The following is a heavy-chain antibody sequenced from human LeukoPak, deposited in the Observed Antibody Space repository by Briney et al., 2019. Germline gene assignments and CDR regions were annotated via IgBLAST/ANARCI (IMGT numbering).Heavy chain of an antibody. V-gene: IGHV4-39*01. J-gene: IGHJ6*03. CDR1: GGSLSSSSYY. D-gene: IGHD3-3*01. Sequence: PSETLSLTCTLSGGSLSSSSYYWGWIRHPPGKGLEWIGSIYYSGSTYYNPSLKSRVTISLDTSKNQFSLELSSVTAADTAVYYCAKSPAYDFWSGYPDYYYYMDVWGKGTTVTVSS. CDR2: IYYSGST. CDR3: AKSPAYDFWSGYPDYYYYMDV.